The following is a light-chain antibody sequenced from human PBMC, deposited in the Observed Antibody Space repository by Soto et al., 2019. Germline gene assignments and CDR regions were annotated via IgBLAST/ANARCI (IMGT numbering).Light chain of an antibody. J-gene: IGKJ2*01. CDR2: AAS. CDR1: QSISSY. Sequence: DIQMTQSPSSLSASVGDRVTITCRASQSISSYLNWYQQKPGKDPTLLIYAASSLQSGVPSRFSSSGSGTDFTLTISSLQPEDFATYYCQQSYSTPRTFGQGTKLEIK. V-gene: IGKV1-39*01. CDR3: QQSYSTPRT.